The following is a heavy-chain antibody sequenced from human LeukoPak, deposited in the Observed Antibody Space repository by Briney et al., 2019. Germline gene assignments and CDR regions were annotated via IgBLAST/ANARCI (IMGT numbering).Heavy chain of an antibody. D-gene: IGHD3-22*01. Sequence: PSETLSLTCTVSGGSITGYYWSWIRQPPGKGLEWIGFIHYSGSTSYNPSLKSRVTISVDTSKNQFSLKLDSVTAADTAVYYCARYHSSGLDYCGQGTLVTVSA. CDR1: GGSITGYY. CDR2: IHYSGST. CDR3: ARYHSSGLDY. J-gene: IGHJ4*02. V-gene: IGHV4-59*01.